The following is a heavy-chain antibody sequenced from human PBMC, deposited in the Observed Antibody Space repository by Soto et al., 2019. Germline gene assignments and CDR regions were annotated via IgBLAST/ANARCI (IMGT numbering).Heavy chain of an antibody. V-gene: IGHV3-48*03. CDR1: GFTFIIYE. CDR3: AAALEDGYNYFEY. D-gene: IGHD5-12*01. CDR2: VSSSGSAI. Sequence: LRLSCAASGFTFIIYEMNWVRQAPGKGLEWVSYVSSSGSAIYYADSVEGRFTISRDNAKKSLYLQMNSLRSEDTAIYYCAAALEDGYNYFEYWGQGALVTVSS. J-gene: IGHJ4*02.